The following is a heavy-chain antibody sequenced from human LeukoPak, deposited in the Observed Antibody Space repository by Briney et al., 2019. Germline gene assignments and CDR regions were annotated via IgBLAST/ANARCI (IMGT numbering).Heavy chain of an antibody. CDR3: AKEKTLPDCGGDCYSPTYYYYGMDV. V-gene: IGHV3-23*01. CDR2: ISGSGGST. Sequence: GGSLRLSCAASGFTFSSYAMSWVRQAPGKGLEWVSAISGSGGSTYYADSVKGRFTISRDNSKNTLYLQMNSLRAEDTAVYYCAKEKTLPDCGGDCYSPTYYYYGMDVWGQGTTVTVSS. D-gene: IGHD2-21*02. J-gene: IGHJ6*02. CDR1: GFTFSSYA.